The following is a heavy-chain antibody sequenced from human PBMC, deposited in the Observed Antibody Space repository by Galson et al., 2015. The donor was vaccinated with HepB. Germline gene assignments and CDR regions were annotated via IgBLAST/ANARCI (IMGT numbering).Heavy chain of an antibody. CDR3: TTRDYGDYVVYYYYMDV. V-gene: IGHV3-73*01. J-gene: IGHJ6*03. D-gene: IGHD4-17*01. CDR1: GFTFSGSA. CDR2: IRGKANSYAT. Sequence: SLRLSCAASGFTFSGSAMHWVRQASGKGLEWVGRIRGKANSYATAYAASVKGRFTISRDDSKNTAYLQMNSLKTEDTAVYYCTTRDYGDYVVYYYYMDVWGKGTTVTVSS.